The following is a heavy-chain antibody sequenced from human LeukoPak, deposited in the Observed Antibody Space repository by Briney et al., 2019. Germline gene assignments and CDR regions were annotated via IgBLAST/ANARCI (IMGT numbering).Heavy chain of an antibody. CDR1: GFTFSSYS. Sequence: PGGSLRLSCAASGFTFSSYSMNWVRQAPGKGLEWVSCISSSGNYIYYADSVKGRFTISRDNARNSLYLQMNGLRAEDTAVYYCAKGGRDYVWGSYRSLDYWGQGTLVTVSS. CDR3: AKGGRDYVWGSYRSLDY. CDR2: ISSSGNYI. D-gene: IGHD3-16*02. J-gene: IGHJ4*02. V-gene: IGHV3-21*04.